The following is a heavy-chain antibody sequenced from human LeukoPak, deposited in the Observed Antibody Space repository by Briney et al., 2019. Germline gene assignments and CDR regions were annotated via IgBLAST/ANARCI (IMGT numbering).Heavy chain of an antibody. CDR1: GYTFTSYA. V-gene: IGHV7-4-1*02. J-gene: IGHJ6*02. D-gene: IGHD1-26*01. Sequence: GASVKVSCKASGYTFTSYAMNWVRQAPGQGLEWMGWINTNTGNPTYAQGFTGRFVFSLDTSVSTAYLQISSLKAEDTAVYYCARDPGRQIPYYYYGMDVWGQGTAVTVSS. CDR2: INTNTGNP. CDR3: ARDPGRQIPYYYYGMDV.